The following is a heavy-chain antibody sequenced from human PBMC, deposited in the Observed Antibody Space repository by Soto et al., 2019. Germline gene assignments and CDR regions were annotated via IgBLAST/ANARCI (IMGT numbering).Heavy chain of an antibody. CDR2: MYNSGST. CDR1: GGSISSYY. V-gene: IGHV4-59*08. J-gene: IGHJ4*02. CDR3: ASMGYHYGSGSYPLDY. Sequence: PSETLSLTCTVSGGSISSYYWTWIRQPLGKGLEWIGFMYNSGSTHYNPSLKSRVTISLDTSKNQFSLNLRSVTAADTAVYYCASMGYHYGSGSYPLDYWGQGTLVTVSS. D-gene: IGHD3-10*01.